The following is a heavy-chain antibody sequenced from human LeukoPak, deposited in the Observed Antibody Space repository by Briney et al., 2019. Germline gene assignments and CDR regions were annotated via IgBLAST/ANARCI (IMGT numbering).Heavy chain of an antibody. V-gene: IGHV4-59*01. CDR1: GGSISSYY. Sequence: SETLSLTCTVSGGSISSYYWSWIRQPPGKGLEWIGYIYYSGSTNYNPSLKSRVTISVDTSKNQFSLKLSSVTAVDTAVYYCARSHMTTVTTYYYYGMDVWGQGTTVTVSS. CDR2: IYYSGST. J-gene: IGHJ6*02. CDR3: ARSHMTTVTTYYYYGMDV. D-gene: IGHD4-17*01.